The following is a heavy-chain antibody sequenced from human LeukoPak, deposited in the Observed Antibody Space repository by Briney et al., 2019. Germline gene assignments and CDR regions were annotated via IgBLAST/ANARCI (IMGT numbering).Heavy chain of an antibody. J-gene: IGHJ4*02. D-gene: IGHD4-17*01. CDR1: GFTFSNYA. CDR2: ISSSSSTI. CDR3: ARDDYGFIDY. Sequence: GGSLRLSCAASGFTFSNYAMNWVRQAPGKGLEWVSYISSSSSTIYYADSVKGQFTISRDNAKNSLYLQMNSLRAEDTAVYYCARDDYGFIDYWGQGTLVTVSS. V-gene: IGHV3-48*01.